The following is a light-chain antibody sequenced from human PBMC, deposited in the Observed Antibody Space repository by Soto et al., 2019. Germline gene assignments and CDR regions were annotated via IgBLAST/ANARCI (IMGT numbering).Light chain of an antibody. J-gene: IGLJ1*01. CDR1: SSNIGSLY. V-gene: IGLV1-47*01. Sequence: QTVLPQPPSACGSVGQGGSISFSGSSSNIGSLYVYWYYQLPGAAPKLLIYRNDQRPSGVPDRFSGSKSGTSASLAISGLRSEDEADYFCAAWDGSLNAYVFGSGTKVTVL. CDR3: AAWDGSLNAYV. CDR2: RND.